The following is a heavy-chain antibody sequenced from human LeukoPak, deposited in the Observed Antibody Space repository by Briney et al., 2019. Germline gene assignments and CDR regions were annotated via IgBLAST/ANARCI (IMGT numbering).Heavy chain of an antibody. D-gene: IGHD3-10*01. J-gene: IGHJ4*02. CDR2: ISGSGGST. Sequence: GGSLRLSCAASGFTFSSYAMSWVRQAPGKGLEWVSAISGSGGSTYYADSVKGRFTISRDNAKNSLYLQMNSLRDEDTAVYYCARDFGESIDYWGQGTLVTVSS. CDR3: ARDFGESIDY. V-gene: IGHV3-23*01. CDR1: GFTFSSYA.